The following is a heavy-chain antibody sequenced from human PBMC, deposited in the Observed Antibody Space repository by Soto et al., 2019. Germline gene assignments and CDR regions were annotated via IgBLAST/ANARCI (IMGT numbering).Heavy chain of an antibody. CDR2: ISYDGSNK. J-gene: IGHJ5*02. CDR3: ARDGRIGVRWFGEDDPRWFDP. D-gene: IGHD3-10*01. Sequence: PGGSLRLSCAASGFTFSSYAMHWVRQAPGKGLEWVAVISYDGSNKYYADSVKGRFTISRDNSKNTLYLQMNSLRAEDTAVYYCARDGRIGVRWFGEDDPRWFDPWGQGTLVTVAS. V-gene: IGHV3-30-3*01. CDR1: GFTFSSYA.